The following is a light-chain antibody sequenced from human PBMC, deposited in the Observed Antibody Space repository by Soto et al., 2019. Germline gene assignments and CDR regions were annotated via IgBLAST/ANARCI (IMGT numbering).Light chain of an antibody. CDR3: QNYNSGPRT. CDR1: QSITSR. J-gene: IGKJ1*01. CDR2: TTS. V-gene: IGKV1-27*01. Sequence: DIQMTQTPSTVSASVGDRVTITCRASQSITSRLAWYQHKPGKVPELLIYTTSTLQSGVPSRFSGSGSGTDFTLTISSLQPEDVGTYYCQNYNSGPRTFGQGTKVDIK.